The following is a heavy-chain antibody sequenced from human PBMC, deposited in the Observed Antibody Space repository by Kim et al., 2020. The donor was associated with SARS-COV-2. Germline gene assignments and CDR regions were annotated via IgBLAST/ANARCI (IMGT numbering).Heavy chain of an antibody. CDR2: IIPIFGTA. CDR3: ARVVAAAGFSGWFDP. V-gene: IGHV1-69*13. J-gene: IGHJ5*02. Sequence: SVKVSCKASGGTFSSYAISWVRQAPGQGLEWMGGIIPIFGTANYAQKFQGRVTITADESTSTAYMELSSLRSEDTAVYYCARVVAAAGFSGWFDPWGQGTLVTVSS. D-gene: IGHD6-13*01. CDR1: GGTFSSYA.